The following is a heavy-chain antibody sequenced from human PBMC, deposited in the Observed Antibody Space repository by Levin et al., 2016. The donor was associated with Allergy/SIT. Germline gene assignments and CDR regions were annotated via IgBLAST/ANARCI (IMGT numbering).Heavy chain of an antibody. V-gene: IGHV4-59*01. CDR2: VHHTGGI. CDR3: ARLGRPGWDKNWIDP. Sequence: SETLSLTCTVSGGSIDSYYWTWIRQPPGKGLEWIGYVHHTGGINYNPSLKSRVTMSLDTSKTQCSLRLTSVTAADTAVYFCARLGRPGWDKNWIDPWGQGILVTVSS. CDR1: GGSIDSYY. D-gene: IGHD6-19*01. J-gene: IGHJ5*02.